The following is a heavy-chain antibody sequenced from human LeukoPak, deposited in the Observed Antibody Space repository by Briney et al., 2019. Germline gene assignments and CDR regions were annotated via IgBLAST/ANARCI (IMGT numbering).Heavy chain of an antibody. J-gene: IGHJ5*02. Sequence: GASVKVSCKASGDTFTGYYMHWLRQAPGQGLEWMGWINPNSGGTNYAQKFQGRVTMTRDTSISTAYMELSRLRSDDTAVYYCARDASNWGPNWFDPWGQGTLVPVSS. V-gene: IGHV1-2*02. CDR1: GDTFTGYY. D-gene: IGHD7-27*01. CDR3: ARDASNWGPNWFDP. CDR2: INPNSGGT.